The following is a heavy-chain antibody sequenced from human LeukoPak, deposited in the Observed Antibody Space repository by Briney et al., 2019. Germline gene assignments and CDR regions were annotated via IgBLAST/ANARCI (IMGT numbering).Heavy chain of an antibody. CDR2: RYYSGST. V-gene: IGHV4-39*01. J-gene: IGHJ4*02. D-gene: IGHD2-15*01. CDR3: ARGAYCTSSSCFETPYYFDY. CDR1: GGSISSSGSY. Sequence: TSETLSLTCTVSGGSISSSGSYWGWIRQPPGKGLEWIESRYYSGSTYYNPSLKSRITISVDTSKNQFSLELSSVTAADTAVYYCARGAYCTSSSCFETPYYFDYWGQGTLVTVSS.